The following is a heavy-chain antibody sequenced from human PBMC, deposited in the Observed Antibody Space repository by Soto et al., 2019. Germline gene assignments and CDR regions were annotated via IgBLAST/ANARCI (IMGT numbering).Heavy chain of an antibody. CDR2: ISGSGGST. D-gene: IGHD5-12*01. CDR1: GFTFSSYA. V-gene: IGHV3-23*01. J-gene: IGHJ4*02. Sequence: QPGGSLRLSCAASGFTFSSYAMSWVRQAPGKGLEWVSAISGSGGSTYYADSVKGRFTISRDNSKNMLYLQMNSLTAGDTAVYYCATISVASNTEYWGQGTQVTVSS. CDR3: ATISVASNTEY.